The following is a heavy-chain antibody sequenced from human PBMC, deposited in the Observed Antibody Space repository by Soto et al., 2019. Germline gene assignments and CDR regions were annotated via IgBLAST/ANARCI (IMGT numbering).Heavy chain of an antibody. D-gene: IGHD6-19*01. CDR3: AKDFWPSIAVAGTLEKQQTDY. V-gene: IGHV3-30*18. J-gene: IGHJ4*02. CDR1: GFTFSSYG. Sequence: GGSLRLSCAASGFTFSSYGMHWVRQAPGKGLEWVAVISYDGSNKYYADSVKGRFTISRDNSKNTLYLQMNSLRAEDTAVYYCAKDFWPSIAVAGTLEKQQTDYWGQGTLVTVSS. CDR2: ISYDGSNK.